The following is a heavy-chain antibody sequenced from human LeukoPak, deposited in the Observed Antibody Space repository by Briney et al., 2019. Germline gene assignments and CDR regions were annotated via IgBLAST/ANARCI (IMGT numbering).Heavy chain of an antibody. J-gene: IGHJ6*02. V-gene: IGHV1-18*01. CDR3: ARGPYMVRGAPDYYYYGMDV. D-gene: IGHD3-10*01. CDR2: ISAYNGNT. Sequence: ASEKVSCKASGYTFTSYGISWVRQAPGQGLEWMGWISAYNGNTNYAQKLQGRVTMTTDTSTSTAYMELRSLRSDDTAVYYCARGPYMVRGAPDYYYYGMDVWGQGTTVTVSS. CDR1: GYTFTSYG.